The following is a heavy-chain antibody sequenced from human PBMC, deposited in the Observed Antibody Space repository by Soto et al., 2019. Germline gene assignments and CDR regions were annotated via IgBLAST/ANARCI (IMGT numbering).Heavy chain of an antibody. CDR1: GGTFSSYT. CDR3: ASGPQYCSSTSCYSYWFDP. V-gene: IGHV1-69*02. CDR2: IIPILGIA. J-gene: IGHJ5*02. Sequence: QVQLVQSGAEVKKPGSSVKVSCKASGGTFSSYTISWVRQAPGQGLEWMGRIIPILGIANYAQKFQGRVTITADKSSSTAYMELSSLRSEDTAVYYCASGPQYCSSTSCYSYWFDPWGQGTLVTVSS. D-gene: IGHD2-2*01.